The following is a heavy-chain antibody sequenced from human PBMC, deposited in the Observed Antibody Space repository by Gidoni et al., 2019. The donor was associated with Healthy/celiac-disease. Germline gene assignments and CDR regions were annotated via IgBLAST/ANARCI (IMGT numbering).Heavy chain of an antibody. CDR3: ARRTSGYYYGMDV. CDR2: INSDGSST. CDR1: GFTFSSYW. Sequence: EVQLVESGGGLVQPGGSLRLSCAASGFTFSSYWMHWVRQAPGKGRVWVSRINSDGSSTSYADAVKGRFTISRDNAKNTLYLQMNSLRAEDTAVYYCARRTSGYYYGMDVWGQGTTVTVSS. J-gene: IGHJ6*02. V-gene: IGHV3-74*01.